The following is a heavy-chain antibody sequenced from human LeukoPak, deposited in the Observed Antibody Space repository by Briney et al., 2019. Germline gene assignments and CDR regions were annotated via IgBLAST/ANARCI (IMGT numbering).Heavy chain of an antibody. V-gene: IGHV1-58*01. J-gene: IGHJ3*02. Sequence: SVKVSCKSSGFTFTSSAVQGVRQARGQRIEWIGWIVVGSGNTNYAQKFQERVTITRDMSTSTAYMELSSLRSEDTAVYYCAADSSGYISNDAFDIWGQVTMVTVSS. CDR3: AADSSGYISNDAFDI. CDR1: GFTFTSSA. CDR2: IVVGSGNT. D-gene: IGHD3-22*01.